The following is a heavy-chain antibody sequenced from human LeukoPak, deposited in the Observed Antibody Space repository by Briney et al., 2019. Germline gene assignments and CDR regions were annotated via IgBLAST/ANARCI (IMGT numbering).Heavy chain of an antibody. D-gene: IGHD6-13*01. J-gene: IGHJ4*02. CDR3: AREGDSIAAAGTFDY. CDR1: GGSISSGGYY. CDR2: IYHSGST. Sequence: SETLSLTCTVSGGSISSGGYYWSWIRQPPGKGLEWIGYIYHSGSTYYNPSLKSRVTISVDRSKNQFSLKLSSVTAAGTAVYYCAREGDSIAAAGTFDYWGQGTLVTVSS. V-gene: IGHV4-30-2*01.